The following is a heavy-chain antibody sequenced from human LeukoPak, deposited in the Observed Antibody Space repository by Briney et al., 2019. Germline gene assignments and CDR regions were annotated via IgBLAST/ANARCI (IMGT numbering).Heavy chain of an antibody. CDR2: ISSSSSTI. V-gene: IGHV3-48*04. Sequence: GGSLRLSCAASGFTFSSYSMNWVRQAPGKGLEWVSYISSSSSTIYYADSVKGRFTISRDNAKNSLYLQMNSLRAEDTAVYYCARDNEYSSSFGDYYYYYMDVWGKGTTVTVSS. J-gene: IGHJ6*03. D-gene: IGHD6-6*01. CDR3: ARDNEYSSSFGDYYYYYMDV. CDR1: GFTFSSYS.